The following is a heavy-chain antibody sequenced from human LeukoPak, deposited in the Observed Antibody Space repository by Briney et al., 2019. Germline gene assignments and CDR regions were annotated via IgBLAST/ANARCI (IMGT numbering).Heavy chain of an antibody. V-gene: IGHV1-18*01. CDR1: GYTFIRYG. J-gene: IGHJ4*02. CDR3: ARAGYDLLTLAPDPANDY. D-gene: IGHD3-9*01. Sequence: GASVKVSCKASGYTFIRYGINWVRQAPGQGLVWMGWITAYNGNTNYAQKLQGRVTMTTDTSTSTAYMELRSLRSDDTAVYYRARAGYDLLTLAPDPANDYWGQGTLVTVSS. CDR2: ITAYNGNT.